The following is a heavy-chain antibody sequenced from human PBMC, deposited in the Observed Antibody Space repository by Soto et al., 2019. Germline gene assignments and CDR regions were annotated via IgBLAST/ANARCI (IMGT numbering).Heavy chain of an antibody. V-gene: IGHV1-2*02. CDR2: INPNSGGT. CDR1: GYTFTGYY. D-gene: IGHD6-6*01. Sequence: ASVKVSCKASGYTFTGYYMRWVRQAPGQGLEWMGWINPNSGGTNYAQKFQGRVTMTRDTSISTACMELSRLRSDDTAVYYCARDRNIAAXFCGWFDPWGQGTLVTVPQ. CDR3: ARDRNIAAXFCGWFDP. J-gene: IGHJ5*02.